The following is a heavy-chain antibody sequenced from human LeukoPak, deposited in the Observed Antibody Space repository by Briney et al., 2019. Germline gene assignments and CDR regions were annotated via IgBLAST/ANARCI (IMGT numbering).Heavy chain of an antibody. CDR1: GGTFSSYA. D-gene: IGHD2-2*01. V-gene: IGHV1-69*05. Sequence: ASVKVSCKASGGTFSSYAISWVRQAPGQGLEWMGGIIPIFGTANYAQKFQGRVTITTDESTNTAYMELSSLRSEDAAVYYCARDREDIVVVPAAKGGYYYYYMDVWGKGTTVTVSS. CDR3: ARDREDIVVVPAAKGGYYYYYMDV. J-gene: IGHJ6*03. CDR2: IIPIFGTA.